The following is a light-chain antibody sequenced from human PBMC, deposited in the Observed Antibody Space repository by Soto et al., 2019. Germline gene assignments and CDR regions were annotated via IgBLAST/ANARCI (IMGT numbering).Light chain of an antibody. CDR3: LQDYTFPCT. Sequence: AIPMTQSPSSLSASVGDRVTITFRASQDLGNDLGWYQQKPGSAPTLLIFAASSLHNGVPSRFSGSGSGSDFTITISSLQPDDFATYYCLQDYTFPCTFGQGTRV. J-gene: IGKJ1*01. CDR1: QDLGND. CDR2: AAS. V-gene: IGKV1-6*01.